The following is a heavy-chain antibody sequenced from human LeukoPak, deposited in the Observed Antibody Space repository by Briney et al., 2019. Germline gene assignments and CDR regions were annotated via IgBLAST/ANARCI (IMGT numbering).Heavy chain of an antibody. CDR2: IKQDGSEK. V-gene: IGHV3-7*01. CDR3: ARGTAAAGTYYFDY. J-gene: IGHJ4*02. Sequence: GGSLRLSCAASGFTFSSYWMSWVRQAPGKGLEWVANIKQDGSEKYYVDSVKGRFTISRDNAKNSLYLQMNSLRAEDTAVYYCARGTAAAGTYYFDYWGQGTLVTVSS. CDR1: GFTFSSYW. D-gene: IGHD6-13*01.